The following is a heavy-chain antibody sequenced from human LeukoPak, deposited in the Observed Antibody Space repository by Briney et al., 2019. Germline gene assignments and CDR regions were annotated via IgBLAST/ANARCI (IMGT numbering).Heavy chain of an antibody. CDR1: GFTFSSYA. J-gene: IGHJ6*02. D-gene: IGHD3-3*01. CDR2: ISGSGGST. V-gene: IGHV3-23*01. Sequence: PGGSLRLSCAASGFTFSSYAMSWVRQAPGKGLEWVSDISGSGGSTYYADSVKGRFTISKDNSKPTLYLQMNSLRAEDTAVYYCAKDTRKKGTVFGALALDVWGQATTVTVSS. CDR3: AKDTRKKGTVFGALALDV.